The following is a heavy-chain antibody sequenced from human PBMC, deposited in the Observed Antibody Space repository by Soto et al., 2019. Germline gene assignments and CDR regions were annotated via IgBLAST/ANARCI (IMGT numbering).Heavy chain of an antibody. Sequence: ETLSLTCAVYGGSFSAYYWSWVRQPPGKGLEWIGEIIHSESTKYNPSLKSRVTISVDTSKNQFSLKLSSVTAADTAVYYCARQRPTDGRWEFANYYGMDVWGQGTPVTVSS. CDR1: GGSFSAYY. J-gene: IGHJ6*02. D-gene: IGHD1-26*01. V-gene: IGHV4-34*12. CDR3: ARQRPTDGRWEFANYYGMDV. CDR2: IIHSEST.